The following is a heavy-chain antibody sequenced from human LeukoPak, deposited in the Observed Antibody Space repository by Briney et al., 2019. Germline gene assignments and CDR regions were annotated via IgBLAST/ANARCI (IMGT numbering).Heavy chain of an antibody. D-gene: IGHD4-17*01. V-gene: IGHV4-59*11. CDR2: IYYSGST. CDR1: GGSISSHY. Sequence: PSETLSLTCTVSGGSISSHYWSWIRKPPGKGLEWIGYIYYSGSTNYNPSLKSRVTISVDTSKNQFSLKLSSVTAADTAVYYCARESTNDYGDYPQFDYWGQGTLVTVSS. J-gene: IGHJ4*02. CDR3: ARESTNDYGDYPQFDY.